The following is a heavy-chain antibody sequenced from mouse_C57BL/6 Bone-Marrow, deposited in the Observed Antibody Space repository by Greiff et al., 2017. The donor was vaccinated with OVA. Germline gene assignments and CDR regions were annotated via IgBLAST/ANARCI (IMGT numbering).Heavy chain of an antibody. J-gene: IGHJ4*01. V-gene: IGHV1-50*01. Sequence: QVQLQQPGAELVKPGASVKLSCKASGYTFTSYWMQWVKQRPGQGLEWIGEIDPSDSYTNYNQKFKGKATLTVDTSSSTAYMQLSSLTSEDSAVYYCARGTTWLRRRGDAMDYWGQGTSVTVSA. CDR2: IDPSDSYT. CDR1: GYTFTSYW. D-gene: IGHD2-2*01. CDR3: ARGTTWLRRRGDAMDY.